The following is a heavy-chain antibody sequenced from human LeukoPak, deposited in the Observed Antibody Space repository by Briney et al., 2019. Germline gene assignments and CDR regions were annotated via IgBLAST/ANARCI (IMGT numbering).Heavy chain of an antibody. D-gene: IGHD5-12*01. J-gene: IGHJ4*02. V-gene: IGHV3-30*18. CDR3: AKVRDGYNFEVYFDY. Sequence: GVSLRLSCAASGFTFSSYAMSRVRQAPGKGLEWVAVISYDGSNKYYADSVKGRFTISRDNSKNTLYLQMNSLRAEDTAVYYCAKVRDGYNFEVYFDYWGQGTLVTVSS. CDR1: GFTFSSYA. CDR2: ISYDGSNK.